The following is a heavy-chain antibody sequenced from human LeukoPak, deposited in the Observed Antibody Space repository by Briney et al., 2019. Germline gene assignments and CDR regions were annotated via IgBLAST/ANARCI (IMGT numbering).Heavy chain of an antibody. CDR2: IYPGDSDT. Sequence: GESLKISCKGSGYSFTSYWIGWVRQMPGKGLEWMGIIYPGDSDTRYSPSFQGQVTISADKSISTAYLQWSSLKASDTAMYYCARHPATQYDAFDIWGQGTMVTVSS. V-gene: IGHV5-51*01. J-gene: IGHJ3*02. D-gene: IGHD4-11*01. CDR1: GYSFTSYW. CDR3: ARHPATQYDAFDI.